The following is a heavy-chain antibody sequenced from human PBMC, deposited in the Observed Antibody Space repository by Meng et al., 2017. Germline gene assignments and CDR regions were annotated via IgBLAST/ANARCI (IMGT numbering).Heavy chain of an antibody. Sequence: SETLSLTCTVSGYSISSGYYWGWIRQPPGKGLEWIGGIYHSGSTYYNPSLKSRVTISVDKSKNQFSMKLSSVTATDTAVYYCARVWGTVAGFIDSWGQGTLVTVSS. CDR2: IYHSGST. CDR1: GYSISSGYY. D-gene: IGHD3-16*01. V-gene: IGHV4-38-2*02. CDR3: ARVWGTVAGFIDS. J-gene: IGHJ4*02.